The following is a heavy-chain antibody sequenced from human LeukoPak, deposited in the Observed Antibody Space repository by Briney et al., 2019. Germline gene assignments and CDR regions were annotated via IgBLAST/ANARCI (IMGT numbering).Heavy chain of an antibody. CDR3: AKGLGRFDP. J-gene: IGHJ5*02. CDR2: ISGSGGST. CDR1: GFTFSTYS. Sequence: GGSLRLSCVASGFTFSTYSMNWVRQAPGKGLEWVSAISGSGGSTYYADSVKGRFTISRDNSKNTLYLQMNSLRAEDTAVYYCAKGLGRFDPWGQGTLVTVSS. V-gene: IGHV3-23*01.